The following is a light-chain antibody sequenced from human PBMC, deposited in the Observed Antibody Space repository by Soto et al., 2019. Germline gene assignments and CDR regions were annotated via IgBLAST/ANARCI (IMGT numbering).Light chain of an antibody. Sequence: NQSQLTLPVTPGEPASISCRSSQRLLHSNGNNYLDWYLQKPGQSPQLLIYLGSNRASGVPDRFSGSGSGTDFTLKISIVEAEDVGLYYCMQALQTPITFGQGTRLDIK. CDR1: QRLLHSNGNNY. V-gene: IGKV2-28*01. CDR2: LGS. CDR3: MQALQTPIT. J-gene: IGKJ5*01.